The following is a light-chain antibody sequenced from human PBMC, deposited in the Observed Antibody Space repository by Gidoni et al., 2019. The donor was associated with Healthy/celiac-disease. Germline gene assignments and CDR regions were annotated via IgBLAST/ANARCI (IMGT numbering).Light chain of an antibody. CDR3: QQYYSTPRT. CDR1: QSVLYSSNNKNY. V-gene: IGKV4-1*01. CDR2: WAS. J-gene: IGKJ1*01. Sequence: DIVMTQAPDPLGVSLGERATINCKSSQSVLYSSNNKNYLAWYQQKPGQPPKLLIYWASTRESGVPDRFSGSGSGTDFTLTISSLQAEDVAVYYCQQYYSTPRTFGQGTKVEIK.